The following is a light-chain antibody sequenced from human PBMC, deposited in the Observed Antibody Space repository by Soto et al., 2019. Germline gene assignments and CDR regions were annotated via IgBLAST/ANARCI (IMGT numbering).Light chain of an antibody. Sequence: EIVLTQSPGTLSLSPGERATLSCRASQSVSDTLAWYQQKPGQAPRLLIYSASRGATGFPARFSGSGSATDFTLTISSLEPEDFAVYYCQQRSSWITFGQGTRLEI. CDR1: QSVSDT. V-gene: IGKV3-11*01. CDR2: SAS. J-gene: IGKJ5*01. CDR3: QQRSSWIT.